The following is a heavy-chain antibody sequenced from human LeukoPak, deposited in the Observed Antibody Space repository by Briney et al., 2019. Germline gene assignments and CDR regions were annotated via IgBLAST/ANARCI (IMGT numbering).Heavy chain of an antibody. CDR3: ARRLVDSSASQVSDH. CDR2: INDSGVT. V-gene: IGHV4-34*01. Sequence: SEALSLTCAVYGGSFSGYYWSWIRQSPGEGLEWIGEINDSGVTNCNPSLESRVILSVDTSKNQFSLRLSSVTAADTAVYYCARRLVDSSASQVSDHWGQGTLVTVSS. CDR1: GGSFSGYY. D-gene: IGHD2-2*01. J-gene: IGHJ4*02.